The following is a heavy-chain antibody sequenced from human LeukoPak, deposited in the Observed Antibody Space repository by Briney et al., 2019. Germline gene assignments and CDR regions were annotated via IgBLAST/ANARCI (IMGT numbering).Heavy chain of an antibody. J-gene: IGHJ5*02. CDR2: ISAYNGNT. D-gene: IGHD1-26*01. Sequence: ASVKVSCKASGYTFTSYGISWVRQAPGQGLEWMGWISAYNGNTNYAQKFQGRVTMTTDTSTSTAYMELRGLRSDDTAVYYCARDLLVVGATYWFDPWGQGTLVTVSS. V-gene: IGHV1-18*01. CDR1: GYTFTSYG. CDR3: ARDLLVVGATYWFDP.